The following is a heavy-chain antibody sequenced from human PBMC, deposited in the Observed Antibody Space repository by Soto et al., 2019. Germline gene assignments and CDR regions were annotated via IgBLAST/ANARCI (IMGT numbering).Heavy chain of an antibody. J-gene: IGHJ5*02. Sequence: QVQLQESGPGLVKPSQTLSLTCTVSGGSISSGGYYWSWIRQHPGKGLEWIGYIYYSGSTYYNPSLKSRVTISVDTSKNQFSLKLGSVTAADTAVYYCARESSPLGYCSSTSCFGFDPWGQGTLVTVSS. CDR3: ARESSPLGYCSSTSCFGFDP. D-gene: IGHD2-2*01. V-gene: IGHV4-31*03. CDR1: GGSISSGGYY. CDR2: IYYSGST.